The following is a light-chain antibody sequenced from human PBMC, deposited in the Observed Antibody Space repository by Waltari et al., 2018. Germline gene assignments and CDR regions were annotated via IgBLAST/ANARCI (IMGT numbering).Light chain of an antibody. Sequence: DIKRTQSPSTLSASVGDRVTITCRASQSISSWLAWYQQKPGKAPKLLIYDASSLESGVPSRFSGSGSGTEFTLTISSLQPDDFATYYCQQYGTFGQGTKVEIK. CDR2: DAS. J-gene: IGKJ1*01. CDR1: QSISSW. V-gene: IGKV1-5*01. CDR3: QQYGT.